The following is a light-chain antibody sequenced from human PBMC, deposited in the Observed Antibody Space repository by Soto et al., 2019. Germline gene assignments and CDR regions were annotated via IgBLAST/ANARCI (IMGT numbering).Light chain of an antibody. CDR3: KQYNNWPPLT. CDR1: QSVSSN. CDR2: GAS. Sequence: EIVMTQSPATLSVSPGERATLSCRASQSVSSNLAWYQQKPGQAPRLLIYGASTRATGIPARFSGSVSGTEFTLTISSLQSEDFAVYYCKQYNNWPPLTFGPGTKVDIK. J-gene: IGKJ3*01. V-gene: IGKV3-15*01.